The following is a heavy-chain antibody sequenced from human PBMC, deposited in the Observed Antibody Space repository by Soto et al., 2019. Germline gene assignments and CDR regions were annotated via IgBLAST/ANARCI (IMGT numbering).Heavy chain of an antibody. CDR3: ATNVDNGYYVRWFDP. V-gene: IGHV1-69*13. J-gene: IGHJ5*02. D-gene: IGHD3-22*01. Sequence: SVKVSCKASGGTFSSYPINWVRQAPGQGLEWLGEIIPIFGTTDYAQKFQGRVTLTADESTNTAYMELSSLRSEDTAVYYCATNVDNGYYVRWFDPWGQGTLVTVLL. CDR1: GGTFSSYP. CDR2: IIPIFGTT.